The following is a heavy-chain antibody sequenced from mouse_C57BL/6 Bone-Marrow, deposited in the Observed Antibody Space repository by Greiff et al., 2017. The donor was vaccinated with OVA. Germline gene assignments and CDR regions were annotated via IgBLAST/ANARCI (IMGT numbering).Heavy chain of an antibody. CDR1: GFTFSDYG. CDR2: ISSGSSTI. J-gene: IGHJ2*01. V-gene: IGHV5-17*01. Sequence: EVKVVESGGGLVKPGGSLKLSCAASGFTFSDYGMHWVRQAPEKGLEWVAYISSGSSTIYYADTVKGRFTISRDNAKNTLFLQMTSLRSEDTAMYYCAREGGYYIDYWGQGTTLTVSS. CDR3: AREGGYYIDY.